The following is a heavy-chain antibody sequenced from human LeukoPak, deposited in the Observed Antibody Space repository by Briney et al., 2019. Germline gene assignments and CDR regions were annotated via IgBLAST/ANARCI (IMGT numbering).Heavy chain of an antibody. V-gene: IGHV4-31*11. J-gene: IGHJ5*02. D-gene: IGHD3-10*01. Sequence: SSETLSLTCAVYGGSFSGYYWSWIRQHPGKGLEWIGYIYYSGSTYYNPSLKSRVTVSVDTSKNQFSLKLSSVTAADTAVYYCARDSYGARLGFDPWGQGTLVTVSS. CDR1: GGSFSGYY. CDR2: IYYSGST. CDR3: ARDSYGARLGFDP.